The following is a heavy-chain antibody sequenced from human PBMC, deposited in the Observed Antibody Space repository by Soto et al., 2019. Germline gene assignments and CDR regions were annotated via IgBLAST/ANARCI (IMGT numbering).Heavy chain of an antibody. J-gene: IGHJ3*02. Sequence: QVQLVQSGAEVKRPGSSVKVSCKASGGSFSTYAVSWVRQAPGQGLEWMGGIIPAFGTANYAQKFQGRVAITADVSGNTAYRELSSLRSEDSALFSCARVGYFLSTSCITGGGAFDTWGQGTMVTVS. D-gene: IGHD2-2*01. CDR2: IIPAFGTA. CDR1: GGSFSTYA. CDR3: ARVGYFLSTSCITGGGAFDT. V-gene: IGHV1-69*12.